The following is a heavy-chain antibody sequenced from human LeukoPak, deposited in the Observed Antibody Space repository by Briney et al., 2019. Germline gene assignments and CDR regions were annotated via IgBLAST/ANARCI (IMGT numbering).Heavy chain of an antibody. CDR2: IYTSGST. CDR1: GDSISSFH. J-gene: IGHJ6*03. V-gene: IGHV4-4*07. D-gene: IGHD4-17*01. CDR3: ARDQVPMWGYGDYVGWNYYYMDV. Sequence: PSGTLSLTCAVSGDSISSFHWSWIRQPAGKGLEWIGRIYTSGSTNYNPSLKSRVTMSVDTSKNQFSLKLSSVTAADTAVYYCARDQVPMWGYGDYVGWNYYYMDVWGKGTTVTISS.